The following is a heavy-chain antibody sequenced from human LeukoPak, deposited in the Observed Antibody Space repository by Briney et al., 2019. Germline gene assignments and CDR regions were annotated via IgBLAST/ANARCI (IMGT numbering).Heavy chain of an antibody. CDR3: ASSSSWYGFDY. V-gene: IGHV4-59*01. J-gene: IGHJ4*02. CDR1: GGSISSYY. D-gene: IGHD6-13*01. Sequence: SETLSLTCAVSGGSISSYYWSWIRQPPGKGLEWIGYIYYSGSTNYNPSLKSRVTISVDTSKNQFSLKLSSVIAADTAIYYCASSSSWYGFDYWGQGTLVTVSS. CDR2: IYYSGST.